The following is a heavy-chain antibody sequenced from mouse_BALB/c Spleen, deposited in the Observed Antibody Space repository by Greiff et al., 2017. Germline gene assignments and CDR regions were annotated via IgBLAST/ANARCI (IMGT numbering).Heavy chain of an antibody. CDR2: ISSGGSYT. D-gene: IGHD1-1*01. CDR1: GFTFSSYG. J-gene: IGHJ4*01. Sequence: EVKLVESGGDLVKPGGSLKLSCAASGFTFSSYGMSWVRQTPDKRLEWVATISSGGSYTYYPDSVKGRFTISRDNAKNTLYLQMSSLKSEDTAMYYCARRLREGYYYAMDYWGQGTSVTVSS. CDR3: ARRLREGYYYAMDY. V-gene: IGHV5-6*02.